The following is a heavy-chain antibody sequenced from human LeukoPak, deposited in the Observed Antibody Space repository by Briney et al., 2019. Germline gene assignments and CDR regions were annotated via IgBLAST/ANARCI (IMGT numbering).Heavy chain of an antibody. D-gene: IGHD3-10*01. CDR3: ATGWFGELLFDY. CDR1: GFTFSRYE. J-gene: IGHJ4*02. Sequence: GGSLRLSCAASGFTFSRYEMNWVRQAPGKGLEWVSYISRSGDTIYFADSVKGRFTISRDNAKNSLYLQMSSLRAEDTAVYYCATGWFGELLFDYWGQGTLVTVSS. CDR2: ISRSGDTI. V-gene: IGHV3-48*03.